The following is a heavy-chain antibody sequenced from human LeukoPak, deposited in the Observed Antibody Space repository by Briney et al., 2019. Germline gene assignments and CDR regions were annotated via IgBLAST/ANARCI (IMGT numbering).Heavy chain of an antibody. D-gene: IGHD1-26*01. V-gene: IGHV4-39*01. CDR2: IYYSGST. CDR3: GGVGVPFFDY. CDR1: GGSISSSSYY. J-gene: IGHJ4*02. Sequence: SETLSLTCTVSGGSISSSSYYWGWIRQPPGKGLEWIGSIYYSGSTYYNPSLKSRVTISVDTSKNQFSLKLSSVAAADTAVYYRGGVGVPFFDYWGQGTLVTVSS.